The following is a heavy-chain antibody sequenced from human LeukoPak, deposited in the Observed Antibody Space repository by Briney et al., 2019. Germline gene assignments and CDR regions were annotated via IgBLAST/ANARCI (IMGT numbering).Heavy chain of an antibody. CDR2: IYHGGST. V-gene: IGHV4-38-2*02. J-gene: IGHJ4*02. D-gene: IGHD2-21*01. CDR1: GYSISSGSY. CDR3: ASLRGAYCGGDCYFPTANFDY. Sequence: PSETLSLTCTVSGYSISSGSYWGWIRQPPGKGLEWIGSIYHGGSTYYNPSLKSRVTISVDRSKNQFSLKLSSVTAADTAVYYCASLRGAYCGGDCYFPTANFDYWGQGTLVTVSS.